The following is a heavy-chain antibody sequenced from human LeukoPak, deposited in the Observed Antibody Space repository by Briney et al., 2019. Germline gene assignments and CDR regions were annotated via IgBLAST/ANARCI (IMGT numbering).Heavy chain of an antibody. CDR3: ARHGRMVTINPSY. Sequence: PSETPSLTCTVSGGSISNSSYYWGWIRQPPGKGLEWIGSMYYSGSTYYNPSLKSRATISVDTSKNQFSLKLSSVTAADTAVYYCARHGRMVTINPSYWGQGTLVTVSS. CDR2: MYYSGST. V-gene: IGHV4-39*01. CDR1: GGSISNSSYY. D-gene: IGHD5-24*01. J-gene: IGHJ4*02.